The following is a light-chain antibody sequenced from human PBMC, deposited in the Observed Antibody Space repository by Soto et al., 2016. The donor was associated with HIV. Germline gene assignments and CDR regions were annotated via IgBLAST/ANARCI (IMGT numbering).Light chain of an antibody. CDR1: QSISSNW. J-gene: IGKJ4*01. V-gene: IGKV1-5*03. CDR3: QQSYTPPLT. Sequence: IQMTQSPSTVSASVGDRVTITCRASQSISSNWLAWYQQKPGKAPRLLIYRASDLETGVPSRFNGSGSGTEFTLTISSLQPDDFATYYCQQSYTPPLTFGGGTKVEIK. CDR2: RAS.